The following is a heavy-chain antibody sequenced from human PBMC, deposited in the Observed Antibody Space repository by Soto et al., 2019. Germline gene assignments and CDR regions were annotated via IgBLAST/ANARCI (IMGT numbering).Heavy chain of an antibody. Sequence: GGSLRLSCVGSGFIFSHNGMHWVRQNPSKGLEWVAFMSYDGSDTFYADSVKGRFTISRDNSKNTLFLHMSNLRAEDTAMYYCTIVRVADSALDKWGQGTLVTVST. V-gene: IGHV3-30*02. J-gene: IGHJ4*02. D-gene: IGHD3-10*02. CDR1: GFIFSHNG. CDR3: TIVRVADSALDK. CDR2: MSYDGSDT.